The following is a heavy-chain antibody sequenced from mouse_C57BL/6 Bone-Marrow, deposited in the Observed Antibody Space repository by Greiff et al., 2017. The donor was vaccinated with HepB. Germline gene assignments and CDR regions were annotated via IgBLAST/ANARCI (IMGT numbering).Heavy chain of an antibody. D-gene: IGHD1-1*01. V-gene: IGHV5-4*01. CDR3: ARVLGALDY. J-gene: IGHJ2*01. Sequence: EVQVVESGGGLVKPGGSLKLSCAASGFTFSSYAMSWVRQTPEKRLEWVATISDGGSYTYYPDNVKGRFHISRDNAKNNLYLQMSHLKSEDTAMYYCARVLGALDYWGQGTTLTGSS. CDR1: GFTFSSYA. CDR2: ISDGGSYT.